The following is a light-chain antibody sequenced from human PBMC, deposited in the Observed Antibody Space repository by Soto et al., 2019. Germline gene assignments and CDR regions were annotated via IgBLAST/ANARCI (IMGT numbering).Light chain of an antibody. CDR3: QQYDVSPIT. Sequence: DIVLTQSPDTLSLSPGERATLSCRASQSVRSERLAWYKNKRGQAPRLVIFDASSRATGIPERFSGSGSGTDFTLTITRLEPEDFAVYFGQQYDVSPITFGLGTRLEIK. CDR1: QSVRSER. J-gene: IGKJ5*01. CDR2: DAS. V-gene: IGKV3-20*01.